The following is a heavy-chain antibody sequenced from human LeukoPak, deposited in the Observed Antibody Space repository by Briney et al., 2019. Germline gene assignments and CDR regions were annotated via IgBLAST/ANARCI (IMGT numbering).Heavy chain of an antibody. CDR2: IIPIFGTA. D-gene: IGHD4-11*01. V-gene: IGHV1-69*13. Sequence: GASVKVSCKASGYTFTSYGISWVRQAPGQGLEWMGGIIPIFGTANYAQKFQGRVTITADESTSTAYMELSSLRSEDTAVYYCASGEFSNYVWFDPWGQGTLVTVSS. J-gene: IGHJ5*02. CDR3: ASGEFSNYVWFDP. CDR1: GYTFTSYG.